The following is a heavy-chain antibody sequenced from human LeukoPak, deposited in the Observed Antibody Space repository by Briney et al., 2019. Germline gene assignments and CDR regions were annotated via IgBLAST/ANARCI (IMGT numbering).Heavy chain of an antibody. V-gene: IGHV3-23*01. Sequence: GGSLRLSCAASGLTFSSYAMSWVRQAPGKGLEWVSAISGSGGSTYYADSVKGRFTISRDNSKNTLYLQMNSLRAEDTAVYYCAKVTVVRGVKNWFDPWGQGTLVTVSS. CDR1: GLTFSSYA. CDR3: AKVTVVRGVKNWFDP. CDR2: ISGSGGST. D-gene: IGHD3-10*01. J-gene: IGHJ5*02.